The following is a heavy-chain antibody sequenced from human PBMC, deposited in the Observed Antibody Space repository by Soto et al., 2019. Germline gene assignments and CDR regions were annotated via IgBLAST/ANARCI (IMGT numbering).Heavy chain of an antibody. CDR3: ARDALPRIAARYSGWFDP. V-gene: IGHV1-69*01. J-gene: IGHJ5*02. CDR2: IIPIFGTA. CDR1: GGTFSSYA. D-gene: IGHD6-6*01. Sequence: QVQLVQSGAEVKKPGSSVKVSCKASGGTFSSYAISWVRQAPGQGLKWMGGIIPIFGTANYAQKFQGRVTITADESTSTAYMELSSLRSEDTAVYYCARDALPRIAARYSGWFDPWGQGTLVTVSS.